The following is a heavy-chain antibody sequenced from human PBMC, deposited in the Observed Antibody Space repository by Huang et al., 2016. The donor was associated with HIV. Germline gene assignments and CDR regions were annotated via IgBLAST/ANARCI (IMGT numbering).Heavy chain of an antibody. CDR2: INHAGVT. J-gene: IGHJ5*01. Sequence: QVQLEQWGAGLLKPSETLSLTCAVYGGSFSGYFWNWIRQSPGKGLEWIGQINHAGVTDYNPSLKSRATISVDTSKNQVSLKLTSVTAADTAIYYCAREIMISFGGPFDSWGHGNLVTVSS. D-gene: IGHD3-16*01. CDR1: GGSFSGYF. CDR3: AREIMISFGGPFDS. V-gene: IGHV4-34*02.